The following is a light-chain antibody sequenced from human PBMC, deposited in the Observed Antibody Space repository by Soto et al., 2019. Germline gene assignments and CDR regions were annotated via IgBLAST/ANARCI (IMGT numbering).Light chain of an antibody. J-gene: IGKJ4*01. CDR3: QQDNNWPPLT. Sequence: EIVLTQSPGTLSLSPGERATLSCMASQSVSNNLAWYQQKPGQPPRLLIYGASTRATGIPARFSGSGSGTEFTLTINSLQSEDFAVYYCQQDNNWPPLTFGGGTKVDIK. CDR1: QSVSNN. CDR2: GAS. V-gene: IGKV3-15*01.